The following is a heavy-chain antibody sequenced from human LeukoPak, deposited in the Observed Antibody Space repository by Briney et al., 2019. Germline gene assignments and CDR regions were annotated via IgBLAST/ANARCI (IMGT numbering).Heavy chain of an antibody. CDR1: GGSISSSSYY. V-gene: IGHV4-39*01. CDR3: ARRGVLAAAPFDY. D-gene: IGHD6-13*01. J-gene: IGHJ4*02. CDR2: IYYSGST. Sequence: SETLSLTCTVSGGSISSSSYYWGWIRQPPGKGLEWIGSIYYSGSTYYNPSLKSRVTISVDTSKNQFSLKLGSVTAADTAVYYCARRGVLAAAPFDYWGQGTLVTVSS.